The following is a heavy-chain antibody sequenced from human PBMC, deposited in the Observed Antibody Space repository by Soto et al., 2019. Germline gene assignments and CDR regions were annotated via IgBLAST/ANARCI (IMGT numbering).Heavy chain of an antibody. V-gene: IGHV4-4*02. Sequence: SETLSLTCAVSGGSISSSNWWSWVRQPPGKGLEWIGEIYHSGSTNYNPSLKSRVTISVDKSKNQFSLKLSSVTAADTAVYYCARGSDDFWSGYSGYFDYWGQGTLVTVSS. D-gene: IGHD3-3*01. CDR3: ARGSDDFWSGYSGYFDY. CDR2: IYHSGST. CDR1: GGSISSSNW. J-gene: IGHJ4*02.